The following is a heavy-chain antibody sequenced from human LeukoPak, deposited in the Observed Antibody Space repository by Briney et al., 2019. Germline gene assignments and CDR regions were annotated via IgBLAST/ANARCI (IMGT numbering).Heavy chain of an antibody. V-gene: IGHV3-7*01. CDR3: ARETPYGDYVPDAFDI. CDR1: GFTFSSYW. CDR2: IKQDGSEK. D-gene: IGHD4-17*01. Sequence: GGSLRLSCAASGFTFSSYWMSWVRQAPGKGLEWVANIKQDGSEKYYVDSVKGRFTISRDNAKNSLYLQMNSLRAEDTAVYYCARETPYGDYVPDAFDIWGQGTMVTVSS. J-gene: IGHJ3*02.